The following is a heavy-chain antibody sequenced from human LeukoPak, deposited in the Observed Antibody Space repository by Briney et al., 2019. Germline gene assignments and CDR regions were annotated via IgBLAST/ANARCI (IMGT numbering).Heavy chain of an antibody. CDR3: ASLVLLWFGESSLAAGHVDMDV. V-gene: IGHV3-30*03. CDR1: GFTFSNYD. Sequence: GGSLRLSCAASGFTFSNYDMHWVRQAPGKGLEWVAVISYDGSNKYYVDSVKGRFTISRDNSKNTLYLHMNSLRAEDTAIYYCASLVLLWFGESSLAAGHVDMDVWGKGTTVTVSS. CDR2: ISYDGSNK. J-gene: IGHJ6*03. D-gene: IGHD3-10*01.